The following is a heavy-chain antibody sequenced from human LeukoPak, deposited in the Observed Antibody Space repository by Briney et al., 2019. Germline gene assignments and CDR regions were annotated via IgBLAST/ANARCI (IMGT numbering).Heavy chain of an antibody. D-gene: IGHD3-16*01. J-gene: IGHJ3*02. CDR2: IYYSGST. V-gene: IGHV4-59*01. CDR1: GGSISSYY. CDR3: ARDLGYQDAFDS. Sequence: PSETLSLTCTVSGGSISSYYWSWIRQPPGKGLEGIGYIYYSGSTNYNPSLKSRVTISVDTPKNQSSLKLSSVTAAHTAVYYCARDLGYQDAFDSWGQGTMVTVSS.